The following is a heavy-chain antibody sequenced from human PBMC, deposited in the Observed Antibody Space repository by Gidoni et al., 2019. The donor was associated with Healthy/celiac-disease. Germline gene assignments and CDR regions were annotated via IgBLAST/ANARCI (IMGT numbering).Heavy chain of an antibody. CDR3: ARDARYCSGGSCYFSYYYGMDV. D-gene: IGHD2-15*01. Sequence: EVQLVESGGGLVKPGGSLRLSCAASGFTFSSYSMTWVRQAPGKGLEWVSSISSSSSYIYYADSVKGRFTISRDNAKNSLYLQMNSLRAEDTAVYYCARDARYCSGGSCYFSYYYGMDVWGQGTTVTVSS. CDR2: ISSSSSYI. V-gene: IGHV3-21*01. CDR1: GFTFSSYS. J-gene: IGHJ6*02.